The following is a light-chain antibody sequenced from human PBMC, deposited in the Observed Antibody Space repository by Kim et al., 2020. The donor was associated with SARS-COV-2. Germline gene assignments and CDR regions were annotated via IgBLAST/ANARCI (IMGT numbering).Light chain of an antibody. Sequence: DVVLSQSPLSLPVTLGQPASISCRSSQSLVHSDGNTYLNWYQQRPGQSPRRLIYKASNRDSGVPDRFSGSGSGTDFTLKISRVEAEDVGVYYCMQGTHWPWTFGQGTKVDIK. V-gene: IGKV2-30*02. CDR2: KAS. CDR3: MQGTHWPWT. J-gene: IGKJ1*01. CDR1: QSLVHSDGNTY.